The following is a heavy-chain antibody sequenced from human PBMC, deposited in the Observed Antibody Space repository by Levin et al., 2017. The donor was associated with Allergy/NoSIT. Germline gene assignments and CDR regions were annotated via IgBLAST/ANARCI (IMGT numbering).Heavy chain of an antibody. D-gene: IGHD5-18*01. CDR1: GFTFRSYW. CDR2: INPDGSTT. CDR3: AKDFSYGALDY. Sequence: LSLTCAASGFTFRSYWMHWVRQAPGKGLLWVSRINPDGSTTNYADSVKGRFTISRDNAKNTLYLQMNSLTADDTAVYYCAKDFSYGALDYWGQGALVNVSS. V-gene: IGHV3-74*01. J-gene: IGHJ4*02.